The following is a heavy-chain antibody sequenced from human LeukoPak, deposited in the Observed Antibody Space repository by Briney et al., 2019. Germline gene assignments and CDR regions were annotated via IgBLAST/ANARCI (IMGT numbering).Heavy chain of an antibody. CDR2: ISSSSSYI. D-gene: IGHD5-12*01. Sequence: GGSLRLSCAASGFTFSSYSMNWVRQAPGKGLEWVSSISSSSSYIYYADSVKGRFTISRDNSKNTLYLQMNSLRAEDTAVYYCAKDLYSGYDSSDYWGQGTLVAVS. CDR1: GFTFSSYS. V-gene: IGHV3-21*04. CDR3: AKDLYSGYDSSDY. J-gene: IGHJ4*02.